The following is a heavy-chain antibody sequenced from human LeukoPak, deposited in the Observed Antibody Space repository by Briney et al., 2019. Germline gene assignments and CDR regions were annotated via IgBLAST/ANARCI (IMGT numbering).Heavy chain of an antibody. CDR1: GFTFSDYA. V-gene: IGHV3-49*03. CDR2: VRSKTYGETT. Sequence: PGGSLRLSCTASGFTFSDYAVSWFRQAPGKGLEWVGFVRSKTYGETTEYAPSVKGRFFISRDDSKSIAYLQMNSLRTEDTAVYYCTRDEDNPDCWGQGTLVTVSS. J-gene: IGHJ4*02. CDR3: TRDEDNPDC. D-gene: IGHD1-14*01.